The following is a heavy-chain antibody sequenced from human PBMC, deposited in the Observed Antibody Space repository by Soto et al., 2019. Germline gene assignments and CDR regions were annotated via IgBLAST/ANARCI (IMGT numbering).Heavy chain of an antibody. CDR1: GGSIIAYY. Sequence: AETLSLTCTVSGGSIIAYYWSWIRQPPGKGLEWIGNIYYSGTTSYNDSLRGRVTISIDPSKTQFSLRLSSVTAADSAVYYCVRDRGIDFPHYFDSWGQGTRVTVSS. CDR3: VRDRGIDFPHYFDS. CDR2: IYYSGTT. J-gene: IGHJ4*02. V-gene: IGHV4-59*01. D-gene: IGHD6-13*01.